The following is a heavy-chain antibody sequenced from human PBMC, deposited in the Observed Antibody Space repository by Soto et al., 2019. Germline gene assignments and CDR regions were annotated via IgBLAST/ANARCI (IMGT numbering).Heavy chain of an antibody. CDR2: ISWNSGSI. CDR3: AKDHLSVTTDYYYYMDV. D-gene: IGHD4-4*01. V-gene: IGHV3-9*01. J-gene: IGHJ6*03. CDR1: GFTFDDYA. Sequence: EVQLVESGGGLVQPGRSLRLSCAASGFTFDDYAMHWVRQAPGKGLEWVSGISWNSGSIGYADSVKGRFTISRDNAKNSLYLQMNSLRAEDTALYYCAKDHLSVTTDYYYYMDVWGKGTTVTVSS.